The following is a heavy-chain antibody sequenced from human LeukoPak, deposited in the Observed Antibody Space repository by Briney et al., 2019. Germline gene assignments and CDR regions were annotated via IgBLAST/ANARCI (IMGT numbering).Heavy chain of an antibody. CDR3: ARDYYDSSGYYYSDY. CDR1: GFTFDDYA. D-gene: IGHD3-22*01. Sequence: PGGSLRLSCAASGFTFDDYAMHWVRQAPGKGLEWVSGISWNSGSIGYADSVKGRFTISRDNAKNSLYLQMNSLRAEDTAVYYCARDYYDSSGYYYSDYWGQGTLVTVSS. J-gene: IGHJ4*02. CDR2: ISWNSGSI. V-gene: IGHV3-9*01.